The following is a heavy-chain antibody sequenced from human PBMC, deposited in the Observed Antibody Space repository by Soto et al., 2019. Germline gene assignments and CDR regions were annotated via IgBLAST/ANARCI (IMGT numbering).Heavy chain of an antibody. J-gene: IGHJ3*02. CDR1: GFTFASYS. CDR2: ISGSGRST. Sequence: EVQLLESGGDLVQPGGSLRLSCAASGFTFASYSMTWVRQAPGKGLEWVSTISGSGRSTYYADSVKGRFTISRDNSKNTLYVQMNILRAEDTAVYYCAKDLTAIWGQGTMVTVSS. D-gene: IGHD2-21*02. V-gene: IGHV3-23*01. CDR3: AKDLTAI.